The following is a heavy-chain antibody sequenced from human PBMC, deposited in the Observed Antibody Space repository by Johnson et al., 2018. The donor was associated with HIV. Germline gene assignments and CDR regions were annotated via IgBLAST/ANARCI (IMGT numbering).Heavy chain of an antibody. D-gene: IGHD2/OR15-2a*01. CDR2: ISYDGSNK. J-gene: IGHJ3*02. CDR1: GFTFSSYG. CDR3: AKGLIGAFDI. Sequence: VQLVESGGGVVQPGRSLRLSCAASGFTFSSYGMHWVRQAPGKGLEWVAVISYDGSNKYYADSVKGRFTISIDNSKNTLYLQMNSLRAEDTAVYYCAKGLIGAFDIWGQGTMVTVSS. V-gene: IGHV3-30-3*01.